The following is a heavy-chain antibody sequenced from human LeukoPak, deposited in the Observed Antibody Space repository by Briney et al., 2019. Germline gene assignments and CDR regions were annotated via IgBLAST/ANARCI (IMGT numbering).Heavy chain of an antibody. D-gene: IGHD6-13*01. Sequence: GGSLRLSCAASGFTFSSYEMNWVRQAPGKGLEWVSYISSSGSTIYYADSVKGRFTISRDNAKNSLYLQMNSLRAEDTAVYYCARDQPASSSWYNYYYYYGMDGWGQGTTVIVSS. V-gene: IGHV3-48*03. CDR2: ISSSGSTI. CDR3: ARDQPASSSWYNYYYYYGMDG. CDR1: GFTFSSYE. J-gene: IGHJ6*02.